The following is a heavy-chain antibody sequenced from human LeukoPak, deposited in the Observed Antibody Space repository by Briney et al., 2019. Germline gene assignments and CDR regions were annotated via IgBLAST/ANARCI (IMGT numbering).Heavy chain of an antibody. J-gene: IGHJ5*02. CDR3: ARGLLPDVVVTAIYYFDP. CDR2: ISRSSSDM. Sequence: GGSLRLSCAASGFTFTSYSLHWVRQPPGRGLEWVSSISRSSSDMYYADSVMGRFTISRDNDKNSLYLQMNNLRAEDTAVYYCARGLLPDVVVTAIYYFDPWGQGTLVTVSS. D-gene: IGHD2-21*02. CDR1: GFTFTSYS. V-gene: IGHV3-21*01.